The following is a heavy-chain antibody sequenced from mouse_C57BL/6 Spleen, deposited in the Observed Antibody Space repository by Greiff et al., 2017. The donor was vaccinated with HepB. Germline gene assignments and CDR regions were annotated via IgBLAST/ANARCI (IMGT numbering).Heavy chain of an antibody. CDR3: ARADDVGSGSY. D-gene: IGHD2-3*01. J-gene: IGHJ2*01. V-gene: IGHV1-64*01. Sequence: QVLLQQSGAELVKPGASVKLFCKASGYTFTSYWMHWVKQRLGQGFEWSGMIHPNSGSAIYNEKFKCKATLTVDKSSSTAYMQLNSLRSEDSAFYCCARADDVGSGSYWGQGTTLTVSS. CDR1: GYTFTSYW. CDR2: IHPNSGSA.